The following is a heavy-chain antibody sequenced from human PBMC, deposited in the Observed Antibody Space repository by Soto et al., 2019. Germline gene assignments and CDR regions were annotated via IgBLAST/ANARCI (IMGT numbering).Heavy chain of an antibody. CDR3: AKDQGGQQFNWFDP. J-gene: IGHJ5*02. CDR2: ISGSGGST. D-gene: IGHD6-13*01. CDR1: GFTFSSSA. Sequence: PGGSLGLSCAASGFTFSSSAMSWVRQAPGKGLEWVSAISGSGGSTYYADSVKGRFTISRDNSKNTLYLQMNSLRAEDTAVYYCAKDQGGQQFNWFDPWGQGTLVTVSS. V-gene: IGHV3-23*01.